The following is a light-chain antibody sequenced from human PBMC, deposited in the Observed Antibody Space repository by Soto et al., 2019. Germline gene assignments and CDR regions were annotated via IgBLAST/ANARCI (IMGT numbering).Light chain of an antibody. J-gene: IGKJ1*01. CDR2: GAS. Sequence: MEWAQCAHTVYQTLGETASLACRASQSVSSNYLAWYQQKPGQAPRLLIYGASSRATGIPNTVSGSGAGTAVTLSIRSLEPDVFGVYYCQQYGSSSPGTYGQGTKVDIK. CDR3: QQYGSSSPGT. V-gene: IGKV3-20*01. CDR1: QSVSSNY.